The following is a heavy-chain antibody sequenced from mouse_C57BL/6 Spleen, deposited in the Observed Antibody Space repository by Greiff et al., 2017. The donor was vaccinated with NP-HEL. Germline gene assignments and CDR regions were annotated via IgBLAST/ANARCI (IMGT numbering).Heavy chain of an antibody. Sequence: EVQLVESGGDLVKPGGSLKLSCAASGFTFSSYGMSWVRQTPDKRLEWVATISSGGSYTYYPDSVKGRFTISRDNAKNTLYLQMSSLKSEDTAMYYCARHNTTNFDYWGQGTTLTVSS. CDR3: ARHNTTNFDY. CDR1: GFTFSSYG. J-gene: IGHJ2*01. V-gene: IGHV5-6*01. D-gene: IGHD1-1*01. CDR2: ISSGGSYT.